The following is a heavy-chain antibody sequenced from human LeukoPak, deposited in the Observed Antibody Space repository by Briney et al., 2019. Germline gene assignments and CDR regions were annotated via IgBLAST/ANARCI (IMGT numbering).Heavy chain of an antibody. D-gene: IGHD5-12*01. CDR3: ARSYSGYDLGFDY. V-gene: IGHV4-34*01. CDR2: INHSGST. CDR1: GGSFSGYY. Sequence: SETLSLTCAVYGGSFSGYYWSWIRQPPGKGLEWIGEINHSGSTNYNPSLKSRVTISVDTSKNQFSLKLSSVTAADTAVYYCARSYSGYDLGFDYWGQGTLVTVSS. J-gene: IGHJ4*02.